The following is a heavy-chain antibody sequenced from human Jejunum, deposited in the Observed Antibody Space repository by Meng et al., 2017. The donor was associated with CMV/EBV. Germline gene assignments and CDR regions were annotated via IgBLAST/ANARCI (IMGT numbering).Heavy chain of an antibody. Sequence: FSSSIYSMTWVRQVPGKGLEWVSYISSMSATMYYTDSVRGRFTISRDDAKNSLYLHMNNLRAEDTAIYYCARDVTILGRVQTFDSWGQGTLGTVSS. V-gene: IGHV3-48*04. D-gene: IGHD3-3*01. J-gene: IGHJ4*02. CDR2: ISSMSATM. CDR3: ARDVTILGRVQTFDS. CDR1: FSSSIYS.